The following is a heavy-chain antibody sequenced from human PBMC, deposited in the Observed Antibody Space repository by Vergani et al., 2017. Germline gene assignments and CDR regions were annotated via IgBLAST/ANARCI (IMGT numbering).Heavy chain of an antibody. Sequence: EVQLVESGGVVVQPGGSLRLSCAASGFTFDDYTMHWVRQAPGKGLEWVSLISWDGGSTYYADSVKGRFTISRDNSKNSLYLQMNSLKTEDTALYYCAKDGLTMVRGVQSDYWGQGTLVTVSS. J-gene: IGHJ4*02. V-gene: IGHV3-43*01. CDR2: ISWDGGST. CDR3: AKDGLTMVRGVQSDY. CDR1: GFTFDDYT. D-gene: IGHD3-10*01.